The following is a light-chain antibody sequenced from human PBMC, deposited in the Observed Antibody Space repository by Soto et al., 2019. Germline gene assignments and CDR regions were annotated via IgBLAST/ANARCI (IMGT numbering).Light chain of an antibody. CDR1: SSDVGSFNY. V-gene: IGLV2-14*01. J-gene: IGLJ2*01. Sequence: QSALTQLASVSGSPGQSITISCTGTSSDVGSFNYVSWYQQRPGKAPKLMIYDVTNRPSGVSNRFSASKSGNTASLTISGLQAEDESDYYCSSYSSSSTPVVFGGGTKLTVL. CDR2: DVT. CDR3: SSYSSSSTPVV.